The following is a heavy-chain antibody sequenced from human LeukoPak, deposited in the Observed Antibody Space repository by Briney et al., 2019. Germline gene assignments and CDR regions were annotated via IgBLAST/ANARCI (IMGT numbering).Heavy chain of an antibody. D-gene: IGHD4/OR15-4a*01. CDR2: MNPNSGNT. Sequence: GASVKVSCKASGYTFTSYDINWVRQATGQGLEWMGWMNPNSGNTGYAQKFQGTVTMTRNTSISTAYMELSSLRSEDTAVYYCARAPLSNYYYYYMDVWGKGTTVTASS. CDR1: GYTFTSYD. CDR3: ARAPLSNYYYYYMDV. V-gene: IGHV1-8*01. J-gene: IGHJ6*03.